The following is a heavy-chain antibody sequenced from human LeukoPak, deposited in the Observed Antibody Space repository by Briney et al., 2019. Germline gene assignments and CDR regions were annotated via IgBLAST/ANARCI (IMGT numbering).Heavy chain of an antibody. V-gene: IGHV4-39*07. CDR3: ARELSCSSTSCYAYYYYGMDV. D-gene: IGHD2-2*01. J-gene: IGHJ6*02. CDR2: IYYSGST. Sequence: SETLSLTCTVSGGSISSGGYYWSWIRQPPGKGLEWIGSIYYSGSTYYNPSLKSRVTISVDTSKNQFSLKLSSVTAADTAVYYCARELSCSSTSCYAYYYYGMDVWGQGTTVIVSS. CDR1: GGSISSGGYY.